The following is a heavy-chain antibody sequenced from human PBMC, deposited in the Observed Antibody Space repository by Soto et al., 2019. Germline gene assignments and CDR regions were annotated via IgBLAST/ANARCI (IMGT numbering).Heavy chain of an antibody. CDR1: GFTFITSA. J-gene: IGHJ4*02. V-gene: IGHV1-58*01. CDR2: IVVGNSNT. CDR3: AARVGYDSSGYVFDY. D-gene: IGHD3-22*01. Sequence: GASVKVSCKASGFTFITSAVQWVRQARGQHLEWIGWIVVGNSNTNYAQKFQERVTITRDMSTDTAYMELSSLRSEDTAVYYCAARVGYDSSGYVFDYWGQGTLVTVSS.